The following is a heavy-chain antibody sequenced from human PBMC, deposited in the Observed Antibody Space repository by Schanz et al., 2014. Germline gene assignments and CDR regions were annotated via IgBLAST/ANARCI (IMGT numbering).Heavy chain of an antibody. Sequence: QVQLQQWGAGLLKPSETLSLICVINGGSFSAYHWSWLRQSPGKGPEWIGEISHDGTTNYNPSIKSRVTIAGVTSKNQFSLNLPSVTAADTAVYYCASRRRMGISMVRGILKGWFDPWGQGTLVTVSS. CDR3: ASRRRMGISMVRGILKGWFDP. CDR2: ISHDGTT. V-gene: IGHV4-34*02. CDR1: GGSFSAYH. D-gene: IGHD3-10*01. J-gene: IGHJ5*02.